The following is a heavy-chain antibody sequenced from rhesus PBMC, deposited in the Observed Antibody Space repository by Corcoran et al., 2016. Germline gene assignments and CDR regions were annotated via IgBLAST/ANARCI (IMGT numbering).Heavy chain of an antibody. D-gene: IGHD3-3*01. CDR3: ARTYYNIWTGYLDY. CDR2: INGNSGST. V-gene: IGHV4-80*01. CDR1: GGSFSSYW. Sequence: QVQLQESGPGLVKPSETLSLTCAVSGGSFSSYWWSWIRQPPGKGLEWIGEINGNSGSTNYNPSLKSRFTMSKDASKNQFSLKLSSVTAADTSVYYCARTYYNIWTGYLDYWGQGVLVTVSS. J-gene: IGHJ4*01.